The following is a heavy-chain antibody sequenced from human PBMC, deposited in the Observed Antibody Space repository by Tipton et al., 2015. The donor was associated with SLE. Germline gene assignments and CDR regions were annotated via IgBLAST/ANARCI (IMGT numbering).Heavy chain of an antibody. CDR1: GGSISSYF. V-gene: IGHV4-59*12. Sequence: TLSLTCSVSGGSISSYFWNWIRQPPGKAPEWIGFVGSANYNPSLQSRVSISSDTSKNQFSLRLHSVTAADTAVYYCARLSADSWEPALYFDYWGQGALVTVSS. J-gene: IGHJ4*02. CDR2: VGSA. CDR3: ARLSADSWEPALYFDY. D-gene: IGHD1-26*01.